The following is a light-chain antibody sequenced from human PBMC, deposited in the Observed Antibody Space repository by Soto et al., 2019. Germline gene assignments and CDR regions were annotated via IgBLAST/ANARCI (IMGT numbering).Light chain of an antibody. CDR2: GAS. CDR1: QSISGSY. CDR3: QQYNLWPPIT. V-gene: IGKV3-15*01. J-gene: IGKJ5*01. Sequence: EILLAQSPGTLSLSPGEGATLSCRASQSISGSYLAWYQQKPGQPPRLLISGASPRATGVSARFSASGSGTDFTLTITSLQSEDFAVYYCQQYNLWPPITFGQGTRLEIK.